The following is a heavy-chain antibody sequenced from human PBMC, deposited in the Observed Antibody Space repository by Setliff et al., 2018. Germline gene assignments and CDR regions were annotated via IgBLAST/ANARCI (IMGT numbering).Heavy chain of an antibody. CDR1: GFTFSNAW. D-gene: IGHD3-16*01. CDR3: TTDPSPTFGGVIGAAFDI. Sequence: GGSLRLSCAASGFTFSNAWMNCVRLAPGKGLEWVGRIKGKTDGLTTDYAAPVKGRFTISRDDSKNTLYLQMNSLKTEDTAVYYCTTDPSPTFGGVIGAAFDIWGQGTMVTVSS. CDR2: IKGKTDGLTT. V-gene: IGHV3-15*07. J-gene: IGHJ3*02.